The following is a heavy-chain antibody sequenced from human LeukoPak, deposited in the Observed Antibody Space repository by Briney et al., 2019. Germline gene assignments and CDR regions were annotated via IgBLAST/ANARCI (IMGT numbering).Heavy chain of an antibody. CDR3: ARDEATLTGYYKPVGNWFDP. V-gene: IGHV1-69*05. J-gene: IGHJ5*02. CDR1: GGTFSSYA. Sequence: SVKVSCKASGGTFSSYAISWVRQAPGQGLEWMGRIIPIFGTANYAQKFQGRVTITTDESTSTAYMELSSLRSEDTAVYYCARDEATLTGYYKPVGNWFDPWGQGTLVTVSS. D-gene: IGHD3-9*01. CDR2: IIPIFGTA.